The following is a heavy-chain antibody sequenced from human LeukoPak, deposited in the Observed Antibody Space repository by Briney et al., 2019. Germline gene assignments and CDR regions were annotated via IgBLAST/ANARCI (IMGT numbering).Heavy chain of an antibody. D-gene: IGHD3-3*01. J-gene: IGHJ3*02. Sequence: GSLRLSCTASGFTFGDYAMSWFRQAPGKGLEWVGFIRSKAYGGTTEYAASVKGRFTISRDDSKSIAYLQMNSLKTEDTAVYYCTRDIPIFGVVDWPTGLFDIWGQGTMVTVSS. CDR1: GFTFGDYA. CDR2: IRSKAYGGTT. CDR3: TRDIPIFGVVDWPTGLFDI. V-gene: IGHV3-49*03.